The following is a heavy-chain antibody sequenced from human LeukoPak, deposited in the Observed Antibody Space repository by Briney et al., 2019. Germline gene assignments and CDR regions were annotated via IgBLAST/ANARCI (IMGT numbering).Heavy chain of an antibody. Sequence: PSETLSLTCTVSGGSISSYNWNWIRQPPGKGLEWIGYIYYSGSTNYKPSLKSRVTISVDTSKNQFSLRLSSVTAADTAVYYCARGSYYFDYWGQGTLVTVSS. CDR3: ARGSYYFDY. J-gene: IGHJ4*02. CDR2: IYYSGST. CDR1: GGSISSYN. V-gene: IGHV4-59*08.